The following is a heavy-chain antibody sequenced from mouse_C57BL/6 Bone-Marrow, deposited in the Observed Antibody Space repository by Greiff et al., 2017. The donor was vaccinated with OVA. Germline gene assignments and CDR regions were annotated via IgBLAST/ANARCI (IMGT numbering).Heavy chain of an antibody. CDR1: GFNIKDDY. Sequence: VQLQQSGAELVRPGASVKLSCTASGFNIKDDYMHWVKQRPEQGLEWIGWIDPENGDTEYASKFQGKATITADPSSNTAYLQLSSLTSEDTAVDYYTSYGNFAYWGQGTPLTVSS. CDR3: TSYGNFAY. CDR2: IDPENGDT. J-gene: IGHJ2*01. D-gene: IGHD2-1*01. V-gene: IGHV14-4*01.